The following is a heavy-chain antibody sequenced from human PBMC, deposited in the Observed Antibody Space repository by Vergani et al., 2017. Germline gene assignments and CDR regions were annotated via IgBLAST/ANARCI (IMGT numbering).Heavy chain of an antibody. CDR3: ADLGYPVDYYYYYMDV. Sequence: QLQLQESGPGLVKPSETLSLTCTVSGGSISSSSYYWGWIRQPPGKGLEWIGSSYYSGSTYYNPSLKSRVTISVDTSKNQFSLKLSSVTAADTAVYYCADLGYPVDYYYYYMDVWGKGTTVTVSS. CDR2: SYYSGST. V-gene: IGHV4-39*01. D-gene: IGHD2-15*01. CDR1: GGSISSSSYY. J-gene: IGHJ6*03.